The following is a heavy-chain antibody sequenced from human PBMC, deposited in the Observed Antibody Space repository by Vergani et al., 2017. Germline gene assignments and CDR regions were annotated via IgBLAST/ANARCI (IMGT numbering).Heavy chain of an antibody. CDR2: FDPEDGET. Sequence: QVQLVQSGAEVKKPGASVKVSCKVSGYTLTELSMHWVRQAPGKGLEWMGGFDPEDGETIYAQKFQGRVTMTEDTSTDTAYMELSSLRSEDTAVYYCARDGGYSYGYRNYYYGMDVWGQGTTVTVSS. J-gene: IGHJ6*02. CDR1: GYTLTELS. D-gene: IGHD5-18*01. CDR3: ARDGGYSYGYRNYYYGMDV. V-gene: IGHV1-24*01.